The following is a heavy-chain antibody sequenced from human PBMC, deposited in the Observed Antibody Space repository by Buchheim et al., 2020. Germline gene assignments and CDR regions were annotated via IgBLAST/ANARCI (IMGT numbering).Heavy chain of an antibody. D-gene: IGHD3-22*01. CDR3: ARDGPYYYDSSGYFEVYYYGMDV. CDR1: GFTFGSYG. V-gene: IGHV3-33*01. CDR2: IWYDGSNK. Sequence: QVQLVESGGGVVQPGRSLRLSCAASGFTFGSYGMHWVRQAPGKGLEWVAVIWYDGSNKYYADSVKGRFTISRDNSKNTLYLQMNSLRAEDTAVYYCARDGPYYYDSSGYFEVYYYGMDVWGQGTT. J-gene: IGHJ6*02.